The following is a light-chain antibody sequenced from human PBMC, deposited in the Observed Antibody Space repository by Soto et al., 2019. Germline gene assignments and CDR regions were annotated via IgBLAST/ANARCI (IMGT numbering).Light chain of an antibody. J-gene: IGLJ1*01. CDR3: QSYDSSLSGYV. CDR2: ANT. CDR1: SSNIGAGYD. V-gene: IGLV1-40*01. Sequence: QSVVTQSPSVSGAPGQRVTISCTGSSSNIGAGYDVHWYQQLPGTAPKLLIYANTNRPSGVPDRFSGSKSGTSASLAITGLRAEDEADYYCQSYDSSLSGYVFGTGTKLTVL.